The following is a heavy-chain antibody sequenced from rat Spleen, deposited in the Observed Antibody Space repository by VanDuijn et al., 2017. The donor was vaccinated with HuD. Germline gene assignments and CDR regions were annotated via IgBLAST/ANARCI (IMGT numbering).Heavy chain of an antibody. CDR3: ARSGAD. D-gene: IGHD1-4*01. CDR1: GFSLTSNG. Sequence: QVPLKESGPGLVQPSQTLSLTCTVSGFSLTSNGVSWVRQTPGKGLEWIAAISSGGSTYYNSALKSRLSISRDTSKSQVFLKMNSLQTEDTAMYFCARSGADWGQGVMVTVSS. J-gene: IGHJ2*01. V-gene: IGHV2S12*01. CDR2: ISSGGST.